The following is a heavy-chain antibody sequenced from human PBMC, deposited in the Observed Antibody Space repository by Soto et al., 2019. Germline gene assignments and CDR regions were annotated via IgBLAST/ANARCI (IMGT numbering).Heavy chain of an antibody. CDR1: GGTFSSYA. V-gene: IGHV1-69*06. CDR2: IIPIFGTA. Sequence: SVKVSFKASGGTFSSYAISWVRQAPGQGLEWMGGIIPIFGTANYAQKFQGRVTITADKSTSTAYMELSSLRSEDTAVYYCARKDYGSGSYIDYWGQGTLVTVSS. J-gene: IGHJ4*02. CDR3: ARKDYGSGSYIDY. D-gene: IGHD3-10*01.